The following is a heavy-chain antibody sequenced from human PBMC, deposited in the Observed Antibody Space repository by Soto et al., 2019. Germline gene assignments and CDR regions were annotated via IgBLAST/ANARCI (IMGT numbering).Heavy chain of an antibody. Sequence: PSETLSLTCTVSGGSISSSSYYWGWIRQPPGKGLEWIGSIYYSGSTYYNPYLKSRVTISVDTSKKQFSLKLSSVTAADTDEYYCAKGGSGSYSNAFDIWGQGTMVTVSS. V-gene: IGHV4-39*01. CDR2: IYYSGST. D-gene: IGHD3-10*01. J-gene: IGHJ3*02. CDR3: AKGGSGSYSNAFDI. CDR1: GGSISSSSYY.